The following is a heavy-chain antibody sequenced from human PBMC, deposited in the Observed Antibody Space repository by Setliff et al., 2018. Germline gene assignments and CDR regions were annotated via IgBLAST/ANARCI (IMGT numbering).Heavy chain of an antibody. CDR3: ARETSPFTHYNFWSGYNSWFDP. Sequence: SETLSLTCAVYGGSFSGYYWSWIRQPPGKGLEWIGEINHSGRTNYNPSLKSRVTISVDTSKNQFSLKLSSVTAADPAVYYCARETSPFTHYNFWSGYNSWFDPWGQGTLVTVSS. CDR2: INHSGRT. J-gene: IGHJ5*02. D-gene: IGHD3-3*01. CDR1: GGSFSGYY. V-gene: IGHV4-34*01.